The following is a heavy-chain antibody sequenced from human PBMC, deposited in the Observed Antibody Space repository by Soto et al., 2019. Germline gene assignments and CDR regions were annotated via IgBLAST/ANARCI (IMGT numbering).Heavy chain of an antibody. J-gene: IGHJ4*02. CDR3: ASSGGGEDY. CDR1: GGSISSSHW. Sequence: QVQLQESGPGLVKPSGTLSLSCAVSGGSISSSHWWTWVRQPPGKGLEWIGEIYHSGSTNSNPSPKRRVTMSVNPSRNQFSLNLSSVNAADTAVYYCASSGGGEDYWGQGILVTVSS. D-gene: IGHD3-16*01. CDR2: IYHSGST. V-gene: IGHV4-4*02.